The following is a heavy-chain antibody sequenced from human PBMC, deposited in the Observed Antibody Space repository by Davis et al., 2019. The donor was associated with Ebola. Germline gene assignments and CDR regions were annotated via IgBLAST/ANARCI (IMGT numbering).Heavy chain of an antibody. J-gene: IGHJ5*02. CDR2: ISSSSSYI. D-gene: IGHD2-2*01. CDR1: GFTVSSNY. CDR3: ARHFWLPRKDIVLVPAVPGAFDP. V-gene: IGHV3-21*01. Sequence: GGSLRLSCAASGFTVSSNYMSWVRQAPGKGLEWVSSISSSSSYIYYADSVKGRFTISRDNAKNSLYLQMNSLRAEDTAVYYCARHFWLPRKDIVLVPAVPGAFDPWGQGTLVTVSS.